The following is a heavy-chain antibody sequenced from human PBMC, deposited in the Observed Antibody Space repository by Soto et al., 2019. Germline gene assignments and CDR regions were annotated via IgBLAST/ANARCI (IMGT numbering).Heavy chain of an antibody. CDR2: IKQDGSEE. J-gene: IGHJ6*04. D-gene: IGHD6-6*01. CDR3: AREIAARL. Sequence: EVRLVESGGGLVQPGGSLRLSCAASGFTFSSYWMSWFRQAPGKGLEWVANIKQDGSEENYVDSVKGRFTISRDNAKNALYLQMNSLRVEDTAVYYCAREIAARLWGKGTTVTVSS. V-gene: IGHV3-7*01. CDR1: GFTFSSYW.